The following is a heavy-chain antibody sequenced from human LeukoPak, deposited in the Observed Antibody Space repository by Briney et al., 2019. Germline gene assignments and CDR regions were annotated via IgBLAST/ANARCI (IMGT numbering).Heavy chain of an antibody. J-gene: IGHJ4*02. CDR1: GYTFTSYA. Sequence: ASVKVSCKASGYTFTSYAMHWVRQAPGQGLEWMGWISAYNGNTNYAQKLQGRVTMTTDTSTSTAYMELRSLRSDDTAVYYCARDPATAPDYWGQGTLVTVSS. CDR3: ARDPATAPDY. CDR2: ISAYNGNT. V-gene: IGHV1-18*01.